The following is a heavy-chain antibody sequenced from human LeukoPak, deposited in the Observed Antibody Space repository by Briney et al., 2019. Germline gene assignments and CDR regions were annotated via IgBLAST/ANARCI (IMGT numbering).Heavy chain of an antibody. CDR2: IYHSGST. D-gene: IGHD4-17*01. J-gene: IGHJ4*02. V-gene: IGHV4-4*02. CDR3: VREARGFYGDYRGTSFFDY. Sequence: GSLRLSCAASGFTFSSYWMHWVRQPPGKGLEWIGEIYHSGSTNYNPSLKSRVTISVDTSKNQFSLKLSSVTAADTAVYYCVREARGFYGDYRGTSFFDYWGQGTLVTVSS. CDR1: GFTFSSYW.